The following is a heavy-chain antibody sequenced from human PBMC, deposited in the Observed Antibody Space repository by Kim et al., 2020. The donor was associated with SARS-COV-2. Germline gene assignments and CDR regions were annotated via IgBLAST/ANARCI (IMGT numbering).Heavy chain of an antibody. Sequence: SETLSLTCAVYGGSFSGYYWSWIRQPPGKGLEWIGEINHSGSTNYNPSLKSRVTISVDTSKNQFSLKLSSVTAADTAVYYCARSSGSSGYYFLNYYYYGMDVWGQGTTVTVSS. V-gene: IGHV4-34*01. CDR2: INHSGST. CDR3: ARSSGSSGYYFLNYYYYGMDV. J-gene: IGHJ6*02. CDR1: GGSFSGYY. D-gene: IGHD3-22*01.